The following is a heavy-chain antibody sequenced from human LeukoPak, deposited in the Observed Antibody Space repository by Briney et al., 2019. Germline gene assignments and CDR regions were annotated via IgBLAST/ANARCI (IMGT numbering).Heavy chain of an antibody. D-gene: IGHD1-26*01. J-gene: IGHJ4*02. CDR2: INWDGGST. V-gene: IGHV3-20*04. Sequence: GGSLRLSCAASGFTFDEYGMSWVRQAPGKGLEWVSSINWDGGSTAYADSVQGRFTISRDNAKNSLHLQMKSLRAEDTALYYCARDSFSGSSLDYWGQGTLVTASS. CDR3: ARDSFSGSSLDY. CDR1: GFTFDEYG.